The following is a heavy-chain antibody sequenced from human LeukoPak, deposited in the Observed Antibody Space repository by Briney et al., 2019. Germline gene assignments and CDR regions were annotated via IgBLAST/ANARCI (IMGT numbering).Heavy chain of an antibody. D-gene: IGHD2-8*01. CDR2: INPSGGTT. Sequence: GASVKVSCKASGGTFSSYAISWVRQAPGQGLEWMGIINPSGGTTIYAQKFQGRVTMTRDTSTSTVYMELSSLRSEDAAVYYCARQRGGQYEDGFDIWGQGTMVTVSS. CDR1: GGTFSSYA. V-gene: IGHV1-46*01. J-gene: IGHJ3*02. CDR3: ARQRGGQYEDGFDI.